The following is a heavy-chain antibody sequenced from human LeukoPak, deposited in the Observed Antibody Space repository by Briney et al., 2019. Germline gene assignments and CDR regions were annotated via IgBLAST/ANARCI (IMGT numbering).Heavy chain of an antibody. V-gene: IGHV4-34*01. D-gene: IGHD6-13*01. J-gene: IGHJ4*02. CDR3: ARSRAAAGSSSFDY. CDR2: INHSGST. CDR1: GGSFSGYY. Sequence: PSETLSLTCAVYGGSFSGYYWSWIRQPPGKGLEWIGEINHSGSTNYNPSLKSRVTISVDTSKNQFSLKLSSVTAADTAVYYCARSRAAAGSSSFDYWGQGTLVTVSS.